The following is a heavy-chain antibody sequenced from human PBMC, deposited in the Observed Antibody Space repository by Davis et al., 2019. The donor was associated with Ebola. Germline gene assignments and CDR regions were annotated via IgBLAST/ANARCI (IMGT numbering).Heavy chain of an antibody. CDR1: GFTFSSYG. CDR3: ARGLWGVLSAMVEGRYYGMDV. D-gene: IGHD5-18*01. V-gene: IGHV3-30*19. CDR2: ISYDGSNK. J-gene: IGHJ6*02. Sequence: PGGSLRLSCAASGFTFSSYGMHWVRQAPGKGLEWVAVISYDGSNKYYADSVKGRFTISRDNSKNTLYLQMNSLRAEDTAVYYCARGLWGVLSAMVEGRYYGMDVWGQGTTVTVSS.